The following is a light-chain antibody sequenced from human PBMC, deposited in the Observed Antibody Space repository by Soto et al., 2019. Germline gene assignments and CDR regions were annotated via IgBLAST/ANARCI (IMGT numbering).Light chain of an antibody. CDR3: QQYYNWPPYT. CDR2: GAS. V-gene: IGKV3-15*01. CDR1: QSVNTN. Sequence: EIVMTQSPATLSVSPGESGTLSCRASQSVNTNVVWYQQKFGQAPRLLIYGASTRATGIPARFSGSGSGTEVTPTISGLQSQELAVFYCQQYYNWPPYTFGQGTKLEIK. J-gene: IGKJ2*01.